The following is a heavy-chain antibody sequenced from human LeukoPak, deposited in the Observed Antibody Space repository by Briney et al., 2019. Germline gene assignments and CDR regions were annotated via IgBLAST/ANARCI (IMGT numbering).Heavy chain of an antibody. D-gene: IGHD2-2*01. Sequence: ASVKVSCKASGYTFTGYYMHWVRQAPGQGLEWMGWINPNSGGTNYAQKFQGRVTMTRDTSISTAYMELSRLRSDDTAVYYCARDRWEYQLPHRKNFNWFDPWGQGTLVTVSS. CDR3: ARDRWEYQLPHRKNFNWFDP. V-gene: IGHV1-2*02. CDR1: GYTFTGYY. J-gene: IGHJ5*02. CDR2: INPNSGGT.